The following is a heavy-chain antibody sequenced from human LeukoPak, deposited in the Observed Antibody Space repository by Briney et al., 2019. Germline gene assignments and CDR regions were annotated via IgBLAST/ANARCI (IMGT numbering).Heavy chain of an antibody. D-gene: IGHD2-2*01. J-gene: IGHJ5*02. Sequence: SETLSLTCAVYGGSSSGYYWSWIRQPPGKGLEWIGEINHSGSTNYNPSLKSRVTISVDTSKNQFSLKLSSVTAADTAVYYCARGDCSSTSCYWSFDPWGQGTLVTVSS. CDR1: GGSSSGYY. V-gene: IGHV4-34*01. CDR3: ARGDCSSTSCYWSFDP. CDR2: INHSGST.